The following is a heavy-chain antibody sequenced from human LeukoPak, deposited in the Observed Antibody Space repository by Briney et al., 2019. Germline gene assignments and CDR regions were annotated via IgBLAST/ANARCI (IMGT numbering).Heavy chain of an antibody. CDR3: ARDLLRPYYFDY. V-gene: IGHV1-18*01. Sequence: ASVKVSCKASGYTFTSYGISWVRQAPGQGLEWMGWISAYNGNTNYAQKLQGRVTMTTDTSTSTAYMELRSLRSDDTAVYHCARDLLRPYYFDYWGQGTLVTVSS. CDR1: GYTFTSYG. J-gene: IGHJ4*02. D-gene: IGHD1-26*01. CDR2: ISAYNGNT.